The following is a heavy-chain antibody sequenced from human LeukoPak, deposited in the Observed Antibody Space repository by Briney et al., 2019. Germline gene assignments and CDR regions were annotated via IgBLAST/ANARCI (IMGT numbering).Heavy chain of an antibody. J-gene: IGHJ5*02. V-gene: IGHV1-18*01. CDR1: GYTFTSYG. CDR3: ARDRRDDYNYGFDP. D-gene: IGHD5-24*01. Sequence: ASVKVSCKASGYTFTSYGVSWVRQAPGQGLEWMGWISAYNGNTNYAQKFQGRVTMTTDTSTSTAYMELRSLRSDDTAVYYCARDRRDDYNYGFDPWGQGTLVTVSS. CDR2: ISAYNGNT.